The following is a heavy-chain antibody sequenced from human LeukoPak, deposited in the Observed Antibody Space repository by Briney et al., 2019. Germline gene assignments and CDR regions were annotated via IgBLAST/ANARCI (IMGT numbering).Heavy chain of an antibody. V-gene: IGHV1-3*01. CDR3: ARDLSSSWYSYFDY. D-gene: IGHD6-13*01. CDR1: GYTFTSYA. Sequence: ASVKVSCKASGYTFTSYAMHWVRQAPGQRLEWMGWINAGNGNTKYSQKFQGRVTITRDTSASTAYMELSSLRSEDTAVYYCARDLSSSWYSYFDYWGQETLVTVSS. CDR2: INAGNGNT. J-gene: IGHJ4*02.